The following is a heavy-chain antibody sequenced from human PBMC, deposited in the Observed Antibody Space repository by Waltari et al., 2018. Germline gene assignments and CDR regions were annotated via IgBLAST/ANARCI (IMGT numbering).Heavy chain of an antibody. V-gene: IGHV1-2*02. CDR1: GYTFTGYY. J-gene: IGHJ3*02. Sequence: QVQLVQSGAEVKKPGASVKVSCEASGYTFTGYYVHWVRQAPGQGLEWMGWIFPNSGGTNYAQNLQGRVTMTRDTSISTVYMELSSLTSDDTAVYFCTRDGVSGGAFDIWGQGTRVTVSS. CDR2: IFPNSGGT. D-gene: IGHD3-10*01. CDR3: TRDGVSGGAFDI.